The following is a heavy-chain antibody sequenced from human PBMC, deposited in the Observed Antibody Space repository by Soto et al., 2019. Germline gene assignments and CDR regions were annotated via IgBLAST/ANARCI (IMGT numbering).Heavy chain of an antibody. CDR1: GFTFSNCA. J-gene: IGHJ4*02. V-gene: IGHV3-23*01. D-gene: IGHD3-10*01. CDR3: ATRSLWFGELFPYSFDY. Sequence: EVQLLESGGGLVQPGGSLRLSCTASGFTFSNCAMNWVRQAPGKGLEWVSAISGSGGGTYYADSVKGRVTISKDNPKNTVSLQMNSLTAEDTAGYFCATRSLWFGELFPYSFDYWGQGTLVTVSS. CDR2: ISGSGGGT.